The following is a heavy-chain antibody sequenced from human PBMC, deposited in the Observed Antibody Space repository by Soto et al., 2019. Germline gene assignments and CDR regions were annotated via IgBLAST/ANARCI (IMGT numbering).Heavy chain of an antibody. Sequence: QVQLQESGPGLVKPSGTLSLTCAVSSGSISSSNWWSWVRQPPGKWLEWIGEIYHSGSTNYNPSLKSRVTISVDKSKNQFSLKLSSVSAADTAVYYCARRGYSSSSDYYYYYMDVWGKGTTVTVSS. V-gene: IGHV4-4*02. D-gene: IGHD6-6*01. CDR1: SGSISSSNW. CDR2: IYHSGST. CDR3: ARRGYSSSSDYYYYYMDV. J-gene: IGHJ6*03.